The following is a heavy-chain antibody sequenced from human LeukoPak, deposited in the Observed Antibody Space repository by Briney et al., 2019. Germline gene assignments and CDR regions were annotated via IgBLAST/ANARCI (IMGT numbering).Heavy chain of an antibody. D-gene: IGHD5-12*01. Sequence: ETLSLTCTVSGGSISSSSYYWGWVRQPPGKGLEWVSSISSSSSYIYYADSVKGRFTISRDNAKNSLYLQMNSLRAEDTAVYYCARDKTGYLSDYWGQGTLVTVSS. CDR3: ARDKTGYLSDY. CDR1: GGSISSSSYY. V-gene: IGHV3-21*01. J-gene: IGHJ4*02. CDR2: ISSSSSYI.